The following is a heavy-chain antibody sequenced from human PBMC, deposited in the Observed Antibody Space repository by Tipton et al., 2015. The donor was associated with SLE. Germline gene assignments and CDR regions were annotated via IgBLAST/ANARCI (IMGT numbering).Heavy chain of an antibody. CDR3: ASTVDTAMAQH. CDR2: IYYSGST. CDR1: GGSFTGYY. Sequence: TLSLTCAVYGGSFTGYYWGWIRQPPGKGLEWIGSIYYSGSTYYNPSLKSRVTISVDTSKNQFSLKLSSVTAADTAVYYCASTVDTAMAQHWGQGTLVTVSS. D-gene: IGHD5-18*01. J-gene: IGHJ1*01. V-gene: IGHV4-39*01.